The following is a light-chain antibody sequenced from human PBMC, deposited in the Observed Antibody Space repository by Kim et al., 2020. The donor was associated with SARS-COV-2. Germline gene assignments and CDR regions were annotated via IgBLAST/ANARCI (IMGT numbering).Light chain of an antibody. CDR1: NIGSKS. J-gene: IGLJ1*01. Sequence: APGKTATSTCGGSNIGSKSVRWCQQKPGQAPVLVIYYNSDRPSGIPERFSGSNAGETATLTITRVEAGDEADYYCQVWDTGSDHYVFGIGTKVTVL. V-gene: IGLV3-21*04. CDR3: QVWDTGSDHYV. CDR2: YNS.